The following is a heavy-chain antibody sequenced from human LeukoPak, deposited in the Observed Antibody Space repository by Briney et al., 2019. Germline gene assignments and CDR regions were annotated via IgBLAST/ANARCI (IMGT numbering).Heavy chain of an antibody. V-gene: IGHV3-64*01. CDR3: AREAVYGDRRTPEAFDI. CDR2: LSSNGGST. Sequence: GGNMKISSVTAELTFSSNAIQGEHESPGKGLEYVSALSSNGGSTYYANSVKGRYTISRDNSNDAQYLQMGSLRADGMAVYYCAREAVYGDRRTPEAFDIWGQGTLVTVS. D-gene: IGHD4-17*01. CDR1: ELTFSSNA. J-gene: IGHJ4*02.